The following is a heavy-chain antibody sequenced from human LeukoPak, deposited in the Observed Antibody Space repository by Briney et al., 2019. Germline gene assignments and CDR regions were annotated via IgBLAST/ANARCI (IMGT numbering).Heavy chain of an antibody. V-gene: IGHV3-53*01. CDR2: IYSGGST. CDR3: ARGAGGYGQIDY. D-gene: IGHD5-18*01. Sequence: GGSLRLSCAASGFTVSSNYMSWVRQAPGKGLEWVSVIYSGGSTYYADSVKGRFTISRDNAKNSLYLQMNSLRAEDTALYYCARGAGGYGQIDYWGQGTLVTVSS. J-gene: IGHJ4*02. CDR1: GFTVSSNY.